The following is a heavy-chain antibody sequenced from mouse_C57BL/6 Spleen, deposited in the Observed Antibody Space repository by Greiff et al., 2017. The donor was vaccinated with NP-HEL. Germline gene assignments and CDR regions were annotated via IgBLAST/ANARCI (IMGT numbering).Heavy chain of an antibody. V-gene: IGHV1-61*01. CDR2: IYPSDSET. CDR3: ALDSSGYVPFAY. Sequence: VQLQQPGAELVRPGSSVKLSCKASGYTFTSYWMDWVKQRPGQGLEWIGNIYPSDSETHYNQKFKDKATLTVDKSSSTAYMQLSSLTSEDSAVYYCALDSSGYVPFAYWGQGTLVTVSA. CDR1: GYTFTSYW. D-gene: IGHD3-2*02. J-gene: IGHJ3*01.